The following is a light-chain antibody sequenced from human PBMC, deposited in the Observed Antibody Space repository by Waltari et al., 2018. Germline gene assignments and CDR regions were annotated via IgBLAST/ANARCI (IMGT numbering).Light chain of an antibody. V-gene: IGKV3-15*01. Sequence: EIVMTQSPATLSVSPGEGATLSCRASQRGSSNLAWYQHKPGQAPRLLIYGASTRATGIPARFSGSGSGTEFTLTISRLEPEDFAVYYCQQYGSSPLTFGGGTKVEIK. CDR3: QQYGSSPLT. CDR1: QRGSSN. CDR2: GAS. J-gene: IGKJ4*01.